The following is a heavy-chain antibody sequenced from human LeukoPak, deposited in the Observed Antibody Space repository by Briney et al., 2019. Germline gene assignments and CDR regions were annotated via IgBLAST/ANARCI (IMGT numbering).Heavy chain of an antibody. CDR2: IDNYGSSP. Sequence: GGSLRLSCAASGFTFSSYWMHWVRQAPGKGLVWVSRIDNYGSSPSYADSVKGRFTISRDNAKNTLYLQMNSLRAEDTAVYYCARVQWGSLVAIDYWGQGTLVTVSS. CDR1: GFTFSSYW. CDR3: ARVQWGSLVAIDY. J-gene: IGHJ4*02. V-gene: IGHV3-74*01. D-gene: IGHD5-12*01.